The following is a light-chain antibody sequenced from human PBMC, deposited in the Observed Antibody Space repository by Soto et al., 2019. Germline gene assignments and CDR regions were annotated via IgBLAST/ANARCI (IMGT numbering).Light chain of an antibody. CDR2: DAS. CDR3: QQYGSSPQT. Sequence: EIVLTQSPATLSLSPGERATLSCWASQSVSSYLAWYQHKPGQAPRLLIYDASNRATGIPARFSGSGSGTDFTLTISSLEPEDFAVYYCQQYGSSPQTFGQGTKVDIK. J-gene: IGKJ1*01. CDR1: QSVSSY. V-gene: IGKV3-11*01.